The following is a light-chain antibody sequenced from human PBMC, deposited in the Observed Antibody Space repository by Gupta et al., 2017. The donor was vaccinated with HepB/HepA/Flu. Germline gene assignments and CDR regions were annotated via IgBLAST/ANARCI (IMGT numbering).Light chain of an antibody. V-gene: IGLV1-47*01. Sequence: QSVLTQPPSASGTPGQRVTISCSGSTPNIGNNYVYWYQQFPGTAPKLLIYRNNQRPSGVPDRFSGSKSGTSASLAISGLRSEDEAEYYCAAWDDNLCVVFGGGTKLTVL. CDR1: TPNIGNNY. CDR2: RNN. J-gene: IGLJ2*01. CDR3: AAWDDNLCVV.